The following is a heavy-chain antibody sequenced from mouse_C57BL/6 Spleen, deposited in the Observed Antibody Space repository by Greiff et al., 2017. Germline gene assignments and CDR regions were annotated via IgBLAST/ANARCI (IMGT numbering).Heavy chain of an antibody. V-gene: IGHV1-15*01. D-gene: IGHD2-3*01. CDR3: TRKRGGGYFYFDY. Sequence: VKLQESGAELVRPGASVTLSCKASGYTFTDYEMHWVKQTPVHGLAWIGAIDPETGGTAYNQKFKGKAILTADKSSSTAYMELRSLTSEDSAVYYCTRKRGGGYFYFDYWGQGTTLTVSS. CDR1: GYTFTDYE. J-gene: IGHJ2*01. CDR2: IDPETGGT.